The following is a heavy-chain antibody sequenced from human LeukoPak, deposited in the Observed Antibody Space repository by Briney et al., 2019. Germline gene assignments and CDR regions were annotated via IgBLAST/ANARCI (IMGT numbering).Heavy chain of an antibody. V-gene: IGHV3-33*01. CDR1: AFTFSSYG. J-gene: IGHJ6*02. CDR3: ARDSTIAARPYYYYGMDV. CDR2: IWYDGSNK. Sequence: PGRSLRLSCAASAFTFSSYGMHWVRQAPGKGLEWVAVIWYDGSNKYYADSVKGRLTISRDNSKNTLYLQMNSLRAEDTAVYYCARDSTIAARPYYYYGMDVWGQGTTVTVSS. D-gene: IGHD6-6*01.